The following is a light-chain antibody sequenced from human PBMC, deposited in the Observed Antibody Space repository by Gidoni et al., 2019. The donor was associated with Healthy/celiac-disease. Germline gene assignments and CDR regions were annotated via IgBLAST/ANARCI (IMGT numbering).Light chain of an antibody. CDR2: GAS. J-gene: IGKJ4*01. Sequence: EIVLTQSPGTLSLSPGERATLSCRASQSVSSSYLAWYQQKPGQAPRLLIYGASSRATGLPDRFSGSGSGTDFTLTISRLEPEDFAVYYCQQYGSSQGLTFGGGTKVEIK. CDR1: QSVSSSY. CDR3: QQYGSSQGLT. V-gene: IGKV3-20*01.